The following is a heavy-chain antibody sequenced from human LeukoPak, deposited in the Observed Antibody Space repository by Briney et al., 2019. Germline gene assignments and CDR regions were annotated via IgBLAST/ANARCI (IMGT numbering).Heavy chain of an antibody. CDR2: INPNGGDT. V-gene: IGHV1-46*01. CDR3: ARALPYDYYDSSGYSH. J-gene: IGHJ4*02. Sequence: GASAKVSCKASGYTFINYYIHWARQAPGQGLEWMGVINPNGGDTNYAQRFQGRVTMTRDMSTSTVYMELSSLTSEDTAVYYCARALPYDYYDSSGYSHWGQGTLVTVSS. D-gene: IGHD3-22*01. CDR1: GYTFINYY.